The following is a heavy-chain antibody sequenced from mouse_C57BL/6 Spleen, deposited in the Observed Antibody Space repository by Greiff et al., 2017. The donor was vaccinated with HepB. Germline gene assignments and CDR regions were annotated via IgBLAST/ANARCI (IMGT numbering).Heavy chain of an antibody. CDR1: GYTFTSYD. CDR3: ARGPYDYGYYYAMDY. D-gene: IGHD2-4*01. CDR2: IYPRDGST. Sequence: QVQLKQSGPELVKPGASVKLSCKASGYTFTSYDINWVKQRPGQGLEWIGWIYPRDGSTKYNEKFKGKATLTVDTSSSTAYMELHSLTSEDSAVYFCARGPYDYGYYYAMDYWGQGTSVTVSS. J-gene: IGHJ4*01. V-gene: IGHV1-85*01.